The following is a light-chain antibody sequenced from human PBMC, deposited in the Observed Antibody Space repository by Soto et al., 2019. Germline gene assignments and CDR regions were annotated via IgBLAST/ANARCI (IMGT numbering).Light chain of an antibody. CDR1: SSNIGNKY. CDR2: ENN. Sequence: QSVLTQPPSVSAAPGKKVTISCSGSSSNIGNKYVSWYQQLPGTAPKLLIYENNKRPSGIPDRFSGSKSGTSATLGITGLQTGDEADYYCGTCDSSLSALVVFGGGTKVTVL. J-gene: IGLJ2*01. CDR3: GTCDSSLSALVV. V-gene: IGLV1-51*02.